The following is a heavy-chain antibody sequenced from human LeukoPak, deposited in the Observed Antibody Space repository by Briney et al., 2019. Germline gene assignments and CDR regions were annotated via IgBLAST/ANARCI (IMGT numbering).Heavy chain of an antibody. D-gene: IGHD2-15*01. Sequence: GGPLRLSCAASGFTFSSYGMHWVRQAPGKGLEWVAVISYDGSNKYYADSVKGRFTISRDNSKNTLYLQMNSLRAEDTAVYYCAKDGGYCSGGSCLDYWGQGTLVTVSS. CDR2: ISYDGSNK. V-gene: IGHV3-30*18. J-gene: IGHJ4*02. CDR3: AKDGGYCSGGSCLDY. CDR1: GFTFSSYG.